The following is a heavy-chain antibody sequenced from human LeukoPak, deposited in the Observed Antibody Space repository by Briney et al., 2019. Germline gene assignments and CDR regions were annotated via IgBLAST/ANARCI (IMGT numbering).Heavy chain of an antibody. CDR3: ARGKGIVATIPYSYYYYMDV. J-gene: IGHJ6*03. V-gene: IGHV1-8*03. CDR1: GYTFTSYD. D-gene: IGHD5-12*01. Sequence: GAAVTVSCMASGYTFTSYDINWVGQAAGQGRAWMGWMNLNSGNTGYTQKFQGRVTITRNTSISTTYMELSSLRSEDTAVYYCARGKGIVATIPYSYYYYMDVWGKGTTVTVSS. CDR2: MNLNSGNT.